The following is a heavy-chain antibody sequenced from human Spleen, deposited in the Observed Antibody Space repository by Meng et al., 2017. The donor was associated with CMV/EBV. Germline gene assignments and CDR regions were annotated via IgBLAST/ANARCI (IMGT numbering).Heavy chain of an antibody. CDR2: INHSGST. CDR3: ARGRSGYGPFTIFGVVIDRYFDY. J-gene: IGHJ4*02. CDR1: YY. Sequence: YYWSWNRQPPGKGLEWIGEINHSGSTNYNPSLKSRVNISVDTSKNQFSLKLSSVTAADTAVYYCARGRSGYGPFTIFGVVIDRYFDYWGQGTLVTVSS. V-gene: IGHV4-34*01. D-gene: IGHD3-3*01.